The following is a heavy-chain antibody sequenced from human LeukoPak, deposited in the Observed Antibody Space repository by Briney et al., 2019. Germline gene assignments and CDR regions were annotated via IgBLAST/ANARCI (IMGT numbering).Heavy chain of an antibody. CDR1: GYIFANYW. V-gene: IGHV5-51*01. Sequence: GESLKISCMASGYIFANYWIAWVRQMPGKGLEWMGIIYPGDSNARYSPSFQGQVTISADKSISTAYLQWSSLKASDTAMYYCARVSPRDGDSRPFYFDSWGQGALVTVSS. CDR2: IYPGDSNA. D-gene: IGHD5-24*01. J-gene: IGHJ4*02. CDR3: ARVSPRDGDSRPFYFDS.